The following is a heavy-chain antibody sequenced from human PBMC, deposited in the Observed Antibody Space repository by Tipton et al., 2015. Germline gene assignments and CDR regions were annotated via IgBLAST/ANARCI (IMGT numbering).Heavy chain of an antibody. D-gene: IGHD6-13*01. CDR1: GDSISSGDYY. CDR3: VRLLGEGRATAALFVD. V-gene: IGHV4-30-4*02. Sequence: TLSLTCTVSGDSISSGDYYWSWIRQPPGKGLEYLGSINQNGSTLNNPSLMSRVAMSMETSKKQFTLTLTSVTSEDTAVYYCVRLLGEGRATAALFVDWGQGTLVTVSS. CDR2: INQNGST. J-gene: IGHJ4*02.